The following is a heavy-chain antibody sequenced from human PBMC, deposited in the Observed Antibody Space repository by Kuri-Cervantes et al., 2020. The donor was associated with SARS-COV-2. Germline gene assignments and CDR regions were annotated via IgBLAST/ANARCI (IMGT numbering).Heavy chain of an antibody. CDR2: IIPILGTA. D-gene: IGHD2-2*01. Sequence: SVKVSCKASGGTFSSYAISWVRQAPGQGLEWMGRIIPILGTANYAQKFQGRVTITADKSTSTAYMELSSLRSEDTAVYYCAIHLEWGCSSTSCYHYYMDVWGKGTTVTVSS. CDR1: GGTFSSYA. CDR3: AIHLEWGCSSTSCYHYYMDV. J-gene: IGHJ6*03. V-gene: IGHV1-69*04.